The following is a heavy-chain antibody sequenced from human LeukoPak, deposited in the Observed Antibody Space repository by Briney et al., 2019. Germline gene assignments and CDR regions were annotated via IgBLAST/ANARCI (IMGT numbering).Heavy chain of an antibody. V-gene: IGHV1-2*02. D-gene: IGHD1-26*01. J-gene: IGHJ4*02. Sequence: GASVTVSCKASGYTFSGYYMHWVRQAPGQGLEWMGWINPNSGGTNYAQKFQGRVTMTRDTSISTAYMELSRLRSDDTAVYYCARSLGATTGVYYWGQGTLVTVSS. CDR2: INPNSGGT. CDR1: GYTFSGYY. CDR3: ARSLGATTGVYY.